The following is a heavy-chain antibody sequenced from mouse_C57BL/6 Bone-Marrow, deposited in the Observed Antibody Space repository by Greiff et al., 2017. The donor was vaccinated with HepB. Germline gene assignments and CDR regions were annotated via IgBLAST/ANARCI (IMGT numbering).Heavy chain of an antibody. V-gene: IGHV10-1*01. CDR2: IRSKSNNYAT. CDR1: GFSFNTYA. Sequence: EVQLVESGGGLVQPKGSLKLSCAASGFSFNTYAMNWVRQAPGKGLEWVARIRSKSNNYATYYADSVKDRFTISRDDSESMLYLQMNNLKTEDTAMYYCVRGRVTTEYYFDYWGQGTTLTVSS. J-gene: IGHJ2*01. D-gene: IGHD2-2*01. CDR3: VRGRVTTEYYFDY.